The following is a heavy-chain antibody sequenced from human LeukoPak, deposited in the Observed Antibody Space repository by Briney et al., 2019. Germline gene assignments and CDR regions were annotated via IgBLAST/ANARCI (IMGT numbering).Heavy chain of an antibody. CDR3: ARDRTARGYMDV. CDR2: IRSKAYGGTT. CDR1: GFTFGDYA. V-gene: IGHV3-49*03. J-gene: IGHJ6*03. Sequence: GGSLRLSCTASGFTFGDYAMSWFRQAPGKGLEWVGFIRSKAYGGTTEYAASVKGRFTISRDDSKSIAYLQMNSLRAEDTAVYYCARDRTARGYMDVWGKGTTVTVSS. D-gene: IGHD1-1*01.